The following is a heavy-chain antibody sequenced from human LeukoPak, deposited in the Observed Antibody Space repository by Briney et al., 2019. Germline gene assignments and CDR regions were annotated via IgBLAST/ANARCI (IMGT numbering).Heavy chain of an antibody. Sequence: GGSLRLSCAASGFTFSSYAMHWVRQAPGKGLEYVSAISSNGGSTYYANSVKGRFTISRDNSKNTLYLQMGSLRAEDMAVYYCASVSSSYGGSFDYWGQGTLVTVSS. CDR2: ISSNGGST. D-gene: IGHD6-6*01. CDR3: ASVSSSYGGSFDY. J-gene: IGHJ4*02. CDR1: GFTFSSYA. V-gene: IGHV3-64*01.